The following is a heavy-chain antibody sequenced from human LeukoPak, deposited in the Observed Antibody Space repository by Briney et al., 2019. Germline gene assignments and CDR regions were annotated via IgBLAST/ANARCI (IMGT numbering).Heavy chain of an antibody. V-gene: IGHV3-23*01. CDR3: AKSPAHVLLWFGEFDY. J-gene: IGHJ4*02. D-gene: IGHD3-10*01. Sequence: PGGSLRLSCAASGFTFSSYAMSWVRQAPGKGLEWVSAISGSGGSTYYADSVKGRFTISRDNSKNTLYLQMNSLRAEDTAVYYCAKSPAHVLLWFGEFDYWSQGTLVTVSS. CDR2: ISGSGGST. CDR1: GFTFSSYA.